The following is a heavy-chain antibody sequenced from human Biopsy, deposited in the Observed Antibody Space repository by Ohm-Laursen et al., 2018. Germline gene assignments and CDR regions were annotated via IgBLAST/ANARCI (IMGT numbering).Heavy chain of an antibody. Sequence: GSSVKVSCKVSGAIFSNYAITWVQQAPGQGLEWMGGIIPLFGAPNYAQKFQGRLTITADESKSTTYMELSSLRSEDTAVYYCARLAQIYGDSPFDPWGQGTLVTVSS. CDR1: GAIFSNYA. CDR3: ARLAQIYGDSPFDP. J-gene: IGHJ5*02. V-gene: IGHV1-69*01. CDR2: IIPLFGAP. D-gene: IGHD4-17*01.